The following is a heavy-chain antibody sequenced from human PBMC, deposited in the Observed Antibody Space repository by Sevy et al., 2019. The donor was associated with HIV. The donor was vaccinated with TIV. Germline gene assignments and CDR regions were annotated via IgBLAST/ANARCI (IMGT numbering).Heavy chain of an antibody. V-gene: IGHV3-49*04. CDR1: GFTFGDYT. CDR2: LKNKASGGTV. D-gene: IGHD2-21*01. J-gene: IGHJ4*02. CDR3: TRWKGLQSIFDF. Sequence: GGSLRPSCTASGFTFGDYTMNWVRQAPGKGLEWVAFLKNKASGGTVDHAASVKGRFTISRDDSKSIVYLQMNDLKTEDTAVYYCTRWKGLQSIFDFWGQGVLVTVSS.